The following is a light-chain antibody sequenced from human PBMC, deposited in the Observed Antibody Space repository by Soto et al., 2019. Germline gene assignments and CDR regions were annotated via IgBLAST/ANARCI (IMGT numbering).Light chain of an antibody. CDR2: LNRDGSH. CDR1: SGHSNYA. Sequence: QPVLTQSPSASASLGASVKLTCTLSSGHSNYAIAWHQQQPEKGPRYLMKLNRDGSHSKGDGIPNRFSGSRSGAERYLTISSLQSEDEADYYCQTWGTGIVIFGGGTQLTVL. J-gene: IGLJ2*01. V-gene: IGLV4-69*01. CDR3: QTWGTGIVI.